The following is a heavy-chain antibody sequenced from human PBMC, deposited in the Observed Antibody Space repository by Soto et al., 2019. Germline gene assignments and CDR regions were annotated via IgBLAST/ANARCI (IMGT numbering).Heavy chain of an antibody. CDR3: ARDVGYSSTLPHYYYYGMDV. CDR1: GYTFTSYG. D-gene: IGHD6-13*01. Sequence: QVQLVQSGAEVKKPVASVKVSCKASGYTFTSYGISWVRQAPGQGLEWMGWISAYNGNTNYAQKLQGRVTMTTDTSTSTAYMELRSLRSDDTAVYYCARDVGYSSTLPHYYYYGMDVWGQGTTVAVSS. J-gene: IGHJ6*02. CDR2: ISAYNGNT. V-gene: IGHV1-18*01.